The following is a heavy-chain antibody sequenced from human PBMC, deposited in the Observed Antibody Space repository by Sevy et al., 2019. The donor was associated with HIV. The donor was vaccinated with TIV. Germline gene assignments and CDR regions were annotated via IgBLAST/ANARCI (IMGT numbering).Heavy chain of an antibody. CDR3: AKGGAYMSDGFDI. D-gene: IGHD3-10*01. V-gene: IGHV3-23*01. Sequence: GGSLRLSCSASGFTFSSYAMAWVRQTPGKGLQWVSEVSRGGGSAYYASSVRGRFTISRDNSKNTLYLELNSLRVDDTAVYYCAKGGAYMSDGFDIWGQGTVVTVSS. CDR1: GFTFSSYA. J-gene: IGHJ3*02. CDR2: VSRGGGSA.